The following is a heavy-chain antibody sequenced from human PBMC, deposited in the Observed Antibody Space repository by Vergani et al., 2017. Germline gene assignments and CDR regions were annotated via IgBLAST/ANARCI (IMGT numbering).Heavy chain of an antibody. Sequence: QVQLQQWGAGLLKPSETLSLTCAVHGWSFSVYYWSWIRHPPGKGLEWIGEINPRGSTNYNPSLKSRVTISVDTSKNQFSLKLSSVTAADTAVYYCARGRPIAVLHGYYYGMDVWGQGP. V-gene: IGHV4-34*01. CDR2: INPRGST. CDR1: GWSFSVYY. J-gene: IGHJ6*02. CDR3: ARGRPIAVLHGYYYGMDV. D-gene: IGHD4-11*01.